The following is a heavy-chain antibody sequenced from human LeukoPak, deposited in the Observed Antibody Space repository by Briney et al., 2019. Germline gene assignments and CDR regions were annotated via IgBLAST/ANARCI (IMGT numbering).Heavy chain of an antibody. J-gene: IGHJ4*02. CDR2: ISGSGGST. CDR3: AKPPRGGDWSHLFDY. Sequence: PGGSLRLSCAASGFTFSSYAMSWVRQAPGKGLEWVSAISGSGGSTYYADSVKGRFTISRDNSKNTLYLQMNSLRAEDTAVYYCAKPPRGGDWSHLFDYWGQGTLVTVSS. D-gene: IGHD2-21*02. V-gene: IGHV3-23*01. CDR1: GFTFSSYA.